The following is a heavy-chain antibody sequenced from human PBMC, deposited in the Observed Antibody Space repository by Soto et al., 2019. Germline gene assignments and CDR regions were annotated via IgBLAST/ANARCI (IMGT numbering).Heavy chain of an antibody. CDR1: GFTFSSYS. V-gene: IGHV3-21*01. CDR2: ISSSSSYI. D-gene: IGHD3-3*01. J-gene: IGHJ3*02. Sequence: EVQLVESGGGLVKPGGSLRLSCAASGFTFSSYSMNWVRQAPGKGLEWVSSISSSSSYIYYADSVKGRFTISRDNAKNSLELQMNSLRAEDTAVYYCARDLTIFGVVITDDAFDIWGQGTMVTVSS. CDR3: ARDLTIFGVVITDDAFDI.